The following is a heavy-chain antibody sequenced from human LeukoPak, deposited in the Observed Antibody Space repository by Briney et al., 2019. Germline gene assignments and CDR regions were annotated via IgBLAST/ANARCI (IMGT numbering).Heavy chain of an antibody. J-gene: IGHJ4*02. V-gene: IGHV3-30*03. D-gene: IGHD3-9*01. CDR2: ISYDGSNK. CDR1: GFTFSSYG. CDR3: ATDQRYAFDY. Sequence: PGGSLRLSCTASGFTFSSYGMHWVRQAPGKGLEWVAVISYDGSNKYYADSVKGRFTISRDNAKNSLFLQMDSLRVGDTAVYYCATDQRYAFDYWGQGILVTVSS.